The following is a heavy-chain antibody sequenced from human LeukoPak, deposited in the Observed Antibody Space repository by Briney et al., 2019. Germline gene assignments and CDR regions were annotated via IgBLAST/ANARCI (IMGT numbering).Heavy chain of an antibody. CDR3: ARDGSPEASINYFDT. CDR2: MSNSGSVS. V-gene: IGHV3-11*04. J-gene: IGHJ5*02. D-gene: IGHD5-24*01. Sequence: YMSNSGSVSYYADSVKGRFTISRDNAKNSLYLEMNSLSADDTALYYCARDGSPEASINYFDTWGQGTPVTVSS.